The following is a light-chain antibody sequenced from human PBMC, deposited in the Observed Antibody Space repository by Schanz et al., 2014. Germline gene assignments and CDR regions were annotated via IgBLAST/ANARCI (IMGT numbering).Light chain of an antibody. CDR3: SSYADSSTL. V-gene: IGLV2-8*01. J-gene: IGLJ1*01. CDR2: DVS. CDR1: SSDVGGYNY. Sequence: QSVLTQPPSASGSPGQSVTISCTGTSSDVGGYNYVSWYQQHPGKAPKLMIFDVSKRPSGVPDRFSGSKSGNTASLTVSGLQAEDEADYYCSSYADSSTLFGPGTKLTVL.